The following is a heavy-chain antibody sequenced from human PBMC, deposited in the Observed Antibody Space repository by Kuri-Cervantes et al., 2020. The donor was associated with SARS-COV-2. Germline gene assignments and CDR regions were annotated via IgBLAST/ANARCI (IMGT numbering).Heavy chain of an antibody. CDR1: GFTFSGHW. J-gene: IGHJ4*02. CDR2: INPDGSYT. CDR3: ARDIAGGGDY. D-gene: IGHD6-13*01. Sequence: GESLKISCAASGFTFSGHWIHWVRQAPGKGLVWVSRINPDGSYTNNADSVKGRFTLPRDNAKNMPFLQMNSLRAEDTAVYYCARDIAGGGDYWGQGTLVTGSS. V-gene: IGHV3-74*01.